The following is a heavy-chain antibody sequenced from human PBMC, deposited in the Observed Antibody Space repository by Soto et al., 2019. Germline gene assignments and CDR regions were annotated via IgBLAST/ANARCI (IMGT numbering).Heavy chain of an antibody. V-gene: IGHV4-59*01. J-gene: IGHJ6*03. Sequence: SETLSLTCTVSGGTINTYFWNWIRQPPGKGLEWIGYIYYSGSTNYNPSLKSRVTISVDTSKNQFSLKLSSVTAADTAVYYCASLGVDSGYDPYYYYYMDVWGKGTTVTVSS. D-gene: IGHD5-12*01. CDR2: IYYSGST. CDR3: ASLGVDSGYDPYYYYYMDV. CDR1: GGTINTYF.